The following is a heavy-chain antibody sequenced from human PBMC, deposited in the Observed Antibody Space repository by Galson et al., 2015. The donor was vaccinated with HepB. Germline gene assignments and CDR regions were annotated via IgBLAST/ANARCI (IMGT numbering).Heavy chain of an antibody. D-gene: IGHD6-19*01. V-gene: IGHV1-18*04. CDR1: GYTFTSYG. J-gene: IGHJ6*02. CDR2: ISAYNGNT. CDR3: ARVLAVAGYYYYGMDV. Sequence: SVKVSCKASGYTFTSYGISWVRQAPGQGPEWMGWISAYNGNTNYAQKLQGRVTMTTDTSTSTAYMELRSLIADDTAVYYCARVLAVAGYYYYGMDVWGQGTTVTVSS.